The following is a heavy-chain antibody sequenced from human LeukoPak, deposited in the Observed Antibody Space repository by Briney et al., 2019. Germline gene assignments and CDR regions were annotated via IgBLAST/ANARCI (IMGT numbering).Heavy chain of an antibody. V-gene: IGHV3-21*01. CDR2: ISSSSSYI. J-gene: IGHJ3*02. Sequence: AGGSLRLSCAASGFTFSSYSMNWVRQAPGKGLEWVSSISSSSSYIYYADSVKGRFTISRDNAKNSLYLQMNSLRAEDTAVYYCARESQSITMIVAGNAFDIWGQGTMVTVSS. CDR1: GFTFSSYS. D-gene: IGHD3-22*01. CDR3: ARESQSITMIVAGNAFDI.